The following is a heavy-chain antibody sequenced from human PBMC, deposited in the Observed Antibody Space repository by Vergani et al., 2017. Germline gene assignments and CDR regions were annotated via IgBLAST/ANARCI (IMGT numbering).Heavy chain of an antibody. CDR3: ARDRSGSYYSHYYGMDV. CDR2: ITNSGST. V-gene: IGHV4-34*01. CDR1: GGSFSGYY. Sequence: QVQLQQWGAGLLQPSETLSLTCAVYGGSFSGYYWSWIRRPPGTGREWMGEITNSGSTNYNPSLKRRVTISVDTSKNKFSLQLSTVTAADTAVYYCARDRSGSYYSHYYGMDVWGQGTTVTVSS. J-gene: IGHJ6*02. D-gene: IGHD3-10*01.